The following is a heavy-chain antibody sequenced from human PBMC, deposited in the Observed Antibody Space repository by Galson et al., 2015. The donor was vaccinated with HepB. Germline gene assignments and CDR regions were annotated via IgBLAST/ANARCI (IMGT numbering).Heavy chain of an antibody. D-gene: IGHD3-3*01. CDR2: INPSGGST. CDR3: ARLNPNDYDFWSGYFRDYYYYGMDV. V-gene: IGHV1-46*01. J-gene: IGHJ6*02. CDR1: GYNFTSYY. Sequence: SVKVSCKASGYNFTSYYMHWVRQAPGQGLEWMGIINPSGGSTDYAQKFRGRLTMTRDTSTSTVFMELSSLRSEDTAMYYCARLNPNDYDFWSGYFRDYYYYGMDVWGQGTTVTVSS.